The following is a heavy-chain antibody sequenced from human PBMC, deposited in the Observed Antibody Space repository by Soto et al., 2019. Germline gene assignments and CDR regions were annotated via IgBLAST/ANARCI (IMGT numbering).Heavy chain of an antibody. CDR2: ISSSSSYI. CDR1: GFTFSSYS. D-gene: IGHD5-12*01. J-gene: IGHJ4*02. CDR3: ARSFSSGSVTYDY. Sequence: EVQLVESGGGLVKPGGSLRLSCAASGFTFSSYSMNWVRQAPGKGLEWVSSISSSSSYIYYADSVKGRFTISRDNAKNSLYLQMNSLRAEDTAVYYCARSFSSGSVTYDYWGQGTLVTVSS. V-gene: IGHV3-21*01.